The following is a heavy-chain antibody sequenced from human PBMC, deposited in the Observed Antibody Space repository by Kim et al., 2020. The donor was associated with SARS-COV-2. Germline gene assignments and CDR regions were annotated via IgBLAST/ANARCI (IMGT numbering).Heavy chain of an antibody. CDR1: GCTFGTFG. CDR2: IIPVFGTT. D-gene: IGHD4-17*01. V-gene: IGHV1-69*06. J-gene: IGHJ2*01. Sequence: SVKVSCKTSGCTFGTFGVSWVRQAPGQGLEWMGGIIPVFGTTTYAPKFTGRVTITADTPATVAAEATTVLMDLTSLTSEDTAGYYCARHDYGDYAVYWPSARCGGGSFVTV. CDR3: ARHDYGDYAVYWPSAR.